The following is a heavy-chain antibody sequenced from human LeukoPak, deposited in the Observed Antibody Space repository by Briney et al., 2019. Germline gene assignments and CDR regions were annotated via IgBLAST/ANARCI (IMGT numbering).Heavy chain of an antibody. CDR1: GFNFSYYW. V-gene: IGHV3-74*01. CDR2: VNSDESDI. J-gene: IGHJ5*01. Sequence: GGSLRLSCAASGFNFSYYWMHWVRQAPGKGLVWVSRVNSDESDITYADSVKGRFTISRDNAKNTLYLRMNSLRDEDTAVYFCAKERGDEFLSGTAEFDSWGQGTVVTVSS. D-gene: IGHD3-3*01. CDR3: AKERGDEFLSGTAEFDS.